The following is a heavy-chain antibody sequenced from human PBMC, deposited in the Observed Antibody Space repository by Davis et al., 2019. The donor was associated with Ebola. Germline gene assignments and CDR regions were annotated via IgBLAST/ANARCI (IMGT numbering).Heavy chain of an antibody. CDR1: GYIFSNYD. CDR3: ARGYSPKCRGGDCVNDF. D-gene: IGHD2-21*02. J-gene: IGHJ4*02. Sequence: AASVKVSCKASGYIFSNYDINWVRQASGQGLEWMGWVNPYSGHTGYVEKFKGRVTMTGDPSISIAYMELSSLTIDDTAVYYCARGYSPKCRGGDCVNDFWGQGTLVTVST. V-gene: IGHV1-8*01. CDR2: VNPYSGHT.